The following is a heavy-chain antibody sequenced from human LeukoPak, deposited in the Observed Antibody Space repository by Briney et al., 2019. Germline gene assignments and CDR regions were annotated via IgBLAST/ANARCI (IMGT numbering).Heavy chain of an antibody. D-gene: IGHD3-22*01. Sequence: GGSLRLSCAASGFTFSSYGMHWVRQAPGKGLEWVAFIRYDGSNKYYADSVKGRFTISRDNAKNSLYLQMNSLRAEDMALYYCAKAQHYYDSSGYYLGAFDIWGQGTMVTVSS. CDR3: AKAQHYYDSSGYYLGAFDI. CDR1: GFTFSSYG. CDR2: IRYDGSNK. J-gene: IGHJ3*02. V-gene: IGHV3-30*02.